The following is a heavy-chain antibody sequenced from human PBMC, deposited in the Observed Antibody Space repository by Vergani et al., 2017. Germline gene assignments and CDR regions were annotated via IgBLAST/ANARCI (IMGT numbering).Heavy chain of an antibody. CDR1: GGPISSGGYY. CDR2: IYYNGNT. D-gene: IGHD2-2*02. CDR3: ARAGGYCSSTTCYTSIDF. Sequence: QVQLQESGPGLVKPSQTLSLICTVSGGPISSGGYYWTWIRQHPGKGLEWIGYIYYNGNTYSNPSLKSRVTISVDTSKNQFSLNLSSVTAADTAVYYCARAGGYCSSTTCYTSIDFWGQGSLVTVSS. V-gene: IGHV4-31*03. J-gene: IGHJ4*02.